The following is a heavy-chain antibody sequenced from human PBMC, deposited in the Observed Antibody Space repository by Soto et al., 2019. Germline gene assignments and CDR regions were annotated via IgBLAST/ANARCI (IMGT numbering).Heavy chain of an antibody. CDR2: IYYNGDT. V-gene: IGHV4-39*01. CDR1: GGSVSSGSFY. D-gene: IGHD1-20*01. CDR3: ARRDIDNWNQGRAFAF. Sequence: QLQLKQSGPGLVKPWETLSLTCTVSGGSVSSGSFYWGWIRQPPGKGLEWIGDIYYNGDTYYNPSLKSRVTISVDTSENQFSLKLSYGTAADTAVYYCARRDIDNWNQGRAFAFWGHGTMVAVSS. J-gene: IGHJ3*01.